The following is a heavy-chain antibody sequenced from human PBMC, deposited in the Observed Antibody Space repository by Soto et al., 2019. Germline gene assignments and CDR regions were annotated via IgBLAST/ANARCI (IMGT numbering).Heavy chain of an antibody. V-gene: IGHV1-18*01. Sequence: ASVKVSCKASGYTFSNYGISWVRQAPGQGLEWMGWVSGYKDNTDYAQKFQGRVTMTTDTSTSTAYMEVRSLTSDDTAVYYCARDNGYSYGPYFDYWGQGTVVNVSS. CDR3: ARDNGYSYGPYFDY. CDR1: GYTFSNYG. J-gene: IGHJ4*02. CDR2: VSGYKDNT. D-gene: IGHD5-18*01.